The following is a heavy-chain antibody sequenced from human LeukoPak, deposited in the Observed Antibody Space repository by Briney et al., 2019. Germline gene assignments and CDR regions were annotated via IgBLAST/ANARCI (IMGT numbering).Heavy chain of an antibody. J-gene: IGHJ6*02. Sequence: GGSLRLFFAASGFTFSSYAMSWVRQAPGTGLEWVSAISGTGSSSYSADSVKGRFTISRDSSKNTLYLQMNSLRAEDTAVYYCAKGTGRGYGRYYYYGMDVGGQGTTVTVSS. CDR2: ISGTGSSS. D-gene: IGHD5-12*01. CDR1: GFTFSSYA. CDR3: AKGTGRGYGRYYYYGMDV. V-gene: IGHV3-23*01.